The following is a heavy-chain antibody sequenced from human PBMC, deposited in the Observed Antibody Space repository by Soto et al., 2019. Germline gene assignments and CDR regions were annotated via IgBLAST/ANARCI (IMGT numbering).Heavy chain of an antibody. D-gene: IGHD1-1*01. V-gene: IGHV4-34*01. CDR2: INHSGIT. CDR3: VRGPYNYNSRYFDY. J-gene: IGHJ4*02. Sequence: SETLSLPCPVSGWSFSGYFWTWIRQPPGKGLEWLAEINHSGITNYNPSVESRVSMSVDTSKNQFSLRLYSVTAADTAVYYCVRGPYNYNSRYFDYWGQGTLVTVSS. CDR1: GWSFSGYF.